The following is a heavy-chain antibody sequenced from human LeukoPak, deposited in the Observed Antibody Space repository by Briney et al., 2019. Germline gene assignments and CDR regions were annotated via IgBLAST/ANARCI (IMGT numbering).Heavy chain of an antibody. CDR2: INPNSGGT. V-gene: IGHV1-2*06. J-gene: IGHJ4*02. CDR3: ARVGLRYFDWLVY. CDR1: GYTFTGYY. Sequence: ASVKVSCKASGYTFTGYYMHWVRQAPGQGLEWMGRINPNSGGTNYAQKFQGRVTMTRDTSISTAYMELSGLRSDDTAVYYCARVGLRYFDWLVYWGQGTLATVSS. D-gene: IGHD3-9*01.